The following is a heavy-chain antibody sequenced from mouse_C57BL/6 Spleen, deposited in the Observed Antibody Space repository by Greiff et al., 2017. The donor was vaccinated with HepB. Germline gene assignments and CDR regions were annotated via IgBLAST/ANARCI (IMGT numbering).Heavy chain of an antibody. V-gene: IGHV1-52*01. CDR3: ARGWEYYFDY. D-gene: IGHD1-1*02. J-gene: IGHJ2*01. CDR1: GYTFTSYW. CDR2: IDPSDSET. Sequence: QVQLKQPGAELVRPGSSVKLSCKASGYTFTSYWMHWVKQRPIQGLEWIGNIDPSDSETHYNQKFKDKATLTVDKSSSTAYMQLSSLTSEDSAVYYCARGWEYYFDYWGQGTTLTVSS.